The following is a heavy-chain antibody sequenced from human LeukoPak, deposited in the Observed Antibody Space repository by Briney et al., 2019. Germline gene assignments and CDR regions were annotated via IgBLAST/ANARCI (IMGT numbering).Heavy chain of an antibody. Sequence: SETLSLTCTVSGGSVSSGSYYWSWIRQPPGKGLEWIGYIYYSGSTNYNPSLKSRVTISVDTSKNQFSLKLSSVTAADTAVYYCXRASQLVQSFDIWGQGTMVTVSS. CDR1: GGSVSSGSYY. D-gene: IGHD6-6*01. J-gene: IGHJ3*02. V-gene: IGHV4-61*01. CDR3: XRASQLVQSFDI. CDR2: IYYSGST.